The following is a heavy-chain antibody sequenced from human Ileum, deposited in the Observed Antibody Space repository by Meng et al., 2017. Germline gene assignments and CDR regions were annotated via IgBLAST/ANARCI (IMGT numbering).Heavy chain of an antibody. D-gene: IGHD3-16*01. V-gene: IGHV3-20*04. CDR3: ATYPGLGG. CDR1: GFTFDDYD. Sequence: VLLVESGGGVVRPGGSLRFSCEAYGFTFDDYDMIWVRQAPGKGLEWVSEINWNGDTTNYVDSVKGRFTISRDNAKNSLYLQMNSLRVEDTAFYYCATYPGLGGWGQGTLVTVFS. J-gene: IGHJ4*02. CDR2: INWNGDTT.